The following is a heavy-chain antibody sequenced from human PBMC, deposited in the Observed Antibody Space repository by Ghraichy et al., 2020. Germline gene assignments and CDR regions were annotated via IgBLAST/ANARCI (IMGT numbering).Heavy chain of an antibody. V-gene: IGHV3-23*01. Sequence: GGSLRLSCAASGFTFSSYAMSWVRQAPGKGLEWVSAISGSGGSTYYADSVKGRFTISRDNSKNTLYLQMNSLRAEDTAVYYCAKEDLGENYYYYYGMDVWGQGTTVTVSS. J-gene: IGHJ6*02. D-gene: IGHD3-16*01. CDR1: GFTFSSYA. CDR3: AKEDLGENYYYYYGMDV. CDR2: ISGSGGST.